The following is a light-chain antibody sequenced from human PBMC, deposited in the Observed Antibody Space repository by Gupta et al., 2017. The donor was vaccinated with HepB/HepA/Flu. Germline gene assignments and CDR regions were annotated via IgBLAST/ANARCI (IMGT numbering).Light chain of an antibody. V-gene: IGLV3-1*01. CDR1: KLGDKY. CDR2: QDS. CDR3: QAWDSSTHVV. J-gene: IGLJ2*01. Sequence: SYELTKPPSVSVSPGQTASIPCSGDKLGDKYACWYQQKPGQSPVLVIYQDSKRPSGIPERFSGSNSGNTATLTISGTQAMDEADYYCQAWDSSTHVVFGGGTKLTVL.